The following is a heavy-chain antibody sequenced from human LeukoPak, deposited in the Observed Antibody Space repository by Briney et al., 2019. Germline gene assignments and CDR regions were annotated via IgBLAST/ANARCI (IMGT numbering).Heavy chain of an antibody. CDR1: GFTFRSYS. CDR2: ISMSTSYI. D-gene: IGHD2-2*01. CDR3: ARGVVIVPAAHTDYYPYGMDV. Sequence: PGGSLRLSCAASGFTFRSYSMNWVRQTPGKGLEWVSSISMSTSYIYYADSVKGRFIISRDNAQNSLYLQMNSLRAEDTAIYYCARGVVIVPAAHTDYYPYGMDVWGQGTTVTVSS. J-gene: IGHJ6*02. V-gene: IGHV3-21*01.